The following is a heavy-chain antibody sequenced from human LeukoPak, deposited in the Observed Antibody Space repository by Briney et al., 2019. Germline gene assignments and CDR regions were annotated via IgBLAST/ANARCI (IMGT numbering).Heavy chain of an antibody. CDR3: ARTSGITGCFDY. CDR1: GYTFTSYY. CDR2: INPSGGST. D-gene: IGHD1-20*01. J-gene: IGHJ4*02. Sequence: ASVKVSCKAPGYTFTSYYMHWVRQAPGQGLEWMGIINPSGGSTSYAQKFQGRVTMTRDTSTSTVYMELSSLRSEDTAVCYCARTSGITGCFDYWGQGTLVTVSS. V-gene: IGHV1-46*01.